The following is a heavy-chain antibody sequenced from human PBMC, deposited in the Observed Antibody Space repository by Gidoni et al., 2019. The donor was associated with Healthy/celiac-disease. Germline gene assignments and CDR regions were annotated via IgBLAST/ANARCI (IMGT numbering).Heavy chain of an antibody. CDR3: ARDYGEVPAAMYGRFDP. D-gene: IGHD2-2*01. CDR2: IWYDGSNK. Sequence: QVQLVESGGGVVQPGRSLGLSCAASGFPFSSYGMHWVRQAPGKGLEWVAVIWYDGSNKYYADSVKGRFTISRDNSKNTLYLQMNSLRAEDTAVYYCARDYGEVPAAMYGRFDPWGQGTLVTVSS. V-gene: IGHV3-33*01. CDR1: GFPFSSYG. J-gene: IGHJ5*02.